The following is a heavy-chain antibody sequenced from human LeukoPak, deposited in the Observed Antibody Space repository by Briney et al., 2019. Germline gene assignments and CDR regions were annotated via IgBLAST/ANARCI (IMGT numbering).Heavy chain of an antibody. CDR2: ISHSGSN. J-gene: IGHJ4*02. CDR1: GGSFSGYY. V-gene: IGHV4-34*01. D-gene: IGHD3-22*01. CDR3: ARGVHYYDSSGDLGC. Sequence: SETLSLTCAVSGGSFSGYYWGWIRQPPGKGLEWIGEISHSGSNNYKPSLKSRVTISVDTPKNQFSLKLSSVTAADTAVYYCARGVHYYDSSGDLGCWGQGTMVTVPS.